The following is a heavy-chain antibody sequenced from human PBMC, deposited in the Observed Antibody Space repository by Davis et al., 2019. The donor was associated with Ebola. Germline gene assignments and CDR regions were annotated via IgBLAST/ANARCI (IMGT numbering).Heavy chain of an antibody. V-gene: IGHV3-23*01. J-gene: IGHJ5*02. CDR1: GLTFSTFG. CDR2: RHSVSGI. D-gene: IGHD3-10*01. CDR3: ATRGP. Sequence: GGSLRLSCATSGLTFSTFGMSWVRQAPGKGLEWLSMRHSVSGIFYADSVRGRFTISADTSKNTLYLQMNSLRVDDTAVYYCATRGPWGQGTLVTVSS.